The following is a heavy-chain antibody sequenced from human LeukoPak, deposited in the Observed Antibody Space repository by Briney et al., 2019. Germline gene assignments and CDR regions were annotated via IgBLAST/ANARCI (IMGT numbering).Heavy chain of an antibody. CDR2: IYYSGST. V-gene: IGHV4-30-4*01. Sequence: SQTLSLTCTVSGGSISSGDYYWRWIRQPPGKGLEWIGYIYYSGSTYYNPSLKSRVTISVDTAKNQFSLKLSSVTAADTAVYYCARHSCSSTSCYIIFDYWGQGTLVTVSS. CDR3: ARHSCSSTSCYIIFDY. D-gene: IGHD2-2*02. CDR1: GGSISSGDYY. J-gene: IGHJ4*02.